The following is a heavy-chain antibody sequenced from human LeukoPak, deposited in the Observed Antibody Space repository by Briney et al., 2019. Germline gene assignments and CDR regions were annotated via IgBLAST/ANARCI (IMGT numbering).Heavy chain of an antibody. CDR3: AKQESWSNFDS. V-gene: IGHV3-23*01. J-gene: IGHJ4*02. CDR1: GFTFSGSA. Sequence: GGSLRLSCAASGFTFSGSAMHWVRQASGKGLEWVSAISGSGGSTFSADSVKGRFTISRDNSKNTLYLQMNSLRAEDTAVYYCAKQESWSNFDSWGQGTLVTVSS. CDR2: ISGSGGST. D-gene: IGHD2-15*01.